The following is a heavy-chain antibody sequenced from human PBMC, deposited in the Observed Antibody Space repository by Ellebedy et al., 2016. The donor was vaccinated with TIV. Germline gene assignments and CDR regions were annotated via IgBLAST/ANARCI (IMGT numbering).Heavy chain of an antibody. Sequence: PSETLSLTCAASGFTFANYAMTWVRQVPGKGLEWFSSIRGRDGRTSYTDSAKGRFTISRDNSKNTLFLQMNNLRVEGTAMYYCARDDALDGGYLDSWGQGTLVTVSS. D-gene: IGHD3-16*01. V-gene: IGHV3-23*01. J-gene: IGHJ4*02. CDR3: ARDDALDGGYLDS. CDR2: IRGRDGRT. CDR1: GFTFANYA.